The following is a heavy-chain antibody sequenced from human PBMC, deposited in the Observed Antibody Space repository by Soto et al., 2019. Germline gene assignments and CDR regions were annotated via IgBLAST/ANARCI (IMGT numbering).Heavy chain of an antibody. CDR1: GGSISSGGFY. CDR3: ARGGVSGNWFDP. J-gene: IGHJ5*02. Sequence: QVQLQESGPGLVKPSQTLSLTCTVSGGSISSGGFYWSWIRQHPGKGLDWIAYIFYSGSTFQNPSLKGRVTISVDTSKNQFSLKLTSVTAADTAIYYCARGGVSGNWFDPWGQGTLVTVSS. D-gene: IGHD2-8*01. CDR2: IFYSGST. V-gene: IGHV4-31*03.